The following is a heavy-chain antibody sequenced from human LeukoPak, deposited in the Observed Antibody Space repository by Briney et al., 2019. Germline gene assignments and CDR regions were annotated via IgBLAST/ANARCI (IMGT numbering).Heavy chain of an antibody. D-gene: IGHD3-3*01. V-gene: IGHV3-48*01. Sequence: PGGSLRLSCAASGFTFSSYSMNWVRQAPGKGLEWVTYISSSSSTIYYADSVKGRFTISRDNAKNSLYLQMNSLRAEDTAVYYCASPYDLHNPEWLLGMDYWGPGTLVTVSS. CDR3: ASPYDLHNPEWLLGMDY. J-gene: IGHJ4*02. CDR2: ISSSSSTI. CDR1: GFTFSSYS.